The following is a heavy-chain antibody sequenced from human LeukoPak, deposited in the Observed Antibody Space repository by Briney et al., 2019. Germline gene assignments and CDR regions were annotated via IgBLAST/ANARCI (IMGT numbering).Heavy chain of an antibody. V-gene: IGHV3-23*01. CDR1: GFTLSSYA. CDR3: AKDEVLWFGERAFDI. CDR2: ISTSGGTT. J-gene: IGHJ3*02. D-gene: IGHD3-10*01. Sequence: PGGSLRLSCAASGFTLSSYAMNWVRQAPGKGLDWGSVISTSGGTTYYADSVKGRFTISRDNSKNTLYLQMNSLSVEDTAVYYCAKDEVLWFGERAFDIWGHGTMVTVSS.